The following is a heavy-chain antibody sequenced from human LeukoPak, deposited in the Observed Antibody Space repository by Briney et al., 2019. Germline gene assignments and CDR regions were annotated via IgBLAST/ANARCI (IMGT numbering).Heavy chain of an antibody. D-gene: IGHD5-18*01. J-gene: IGHJ6*02. CDR3: AKDRDVDTAMVPSYGMDV. CDR2: IRGSGGST. CDR1: GFTFSSYA. V-gene: IGHV3-23*01. Sequence: GGSLRLSCAASGFTFSSYAMSWVRQAPGKGLERVSAIRGSGGSTYYADSVKGRFTISRDNSKNTLYLQMNSLRAEDTAVYYCAKDRDVDTAMVPSYGMDVWGQGTTVTVSS.